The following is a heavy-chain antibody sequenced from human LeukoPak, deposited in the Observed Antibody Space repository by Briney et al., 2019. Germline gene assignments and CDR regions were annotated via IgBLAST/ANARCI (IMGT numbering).Heavy chain of an antibody. Sequence: SETLSLTCTVSGGSISGHYLTWLRQPPGKGLEWIGYISHIGSTNYNPSLKSRLTISVDTSKNQFSLKLTSVTAADTAVYYCARDRISINALDMWGQGTMVTVSS. D-gene: IGHD1-14*01. J-gene: IGHJ3*02. CDR2: ISHIGST. V-gene: IGHV4-59*11. CDR3: ARDRISINALDM. CDR1: GGSISGHY.